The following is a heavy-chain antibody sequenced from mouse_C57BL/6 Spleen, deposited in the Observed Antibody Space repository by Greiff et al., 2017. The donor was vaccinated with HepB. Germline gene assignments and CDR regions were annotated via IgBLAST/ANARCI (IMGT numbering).Heavy chain of an antibody. CDR2: IDPSDSYT. J-gene: IGHJ2*01. CDR1: GYTFTSYW. Sequence: QVQLQQPGAELVKPGASVKLSCKASGYTFTSYWMQWVKQRPGQGLEWIGEIDPSDSYTNYNQKFKGKATLTVDTSSSTAYMQLSSLTSEDSAVYYCAREIPYYFDYWGQGTTLTVSS. CDR3: AREIPYYFDY. V-gene: IGHV1-50*01.